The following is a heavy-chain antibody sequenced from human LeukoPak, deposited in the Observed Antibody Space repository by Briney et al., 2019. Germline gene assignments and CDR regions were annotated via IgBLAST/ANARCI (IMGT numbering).Heavy chain of an antibody. D-gene: IGHD3-22*01. J-gene: IGHJ4*02. CDR1: GFTFSIYA. Sequence: GGSPRLSCAASGFTFSIYAMSWVRQAPGKGLEWVSAISGSGGSTYYADSVKGRFTISRDNSKNTLYLQMNSLRAEDTAVYYCAKDGGITMIVVVITSHFDYWGQGTLVTVSS. CDR2: ISGSGGST. CDR3: AKDGGITMIVVVITSHFDY. V-gene: IGHV3-23*01.